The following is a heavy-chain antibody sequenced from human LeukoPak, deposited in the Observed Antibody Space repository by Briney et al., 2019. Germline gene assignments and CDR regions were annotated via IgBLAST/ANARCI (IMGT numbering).Heavy chain of an antibody. V-gene: IGHV3-23*01. J-gene: IGHJ4*02. CDR3: AKRRITMIVAVFDY. Sequence: GGSLRLSCAASGFTFSSYAMSWVRQAPGKGLEWASAISGGGGSTYYADSVKGRFTISRDNSKNTLYLQMNSRRAEDTAVYYCAKRRITMIVAVFDYWGQGTLVTVSS. CDR1: GFTFSSYA. CDR2: ISGGGGST. D-gene: IGHD3-22*01.